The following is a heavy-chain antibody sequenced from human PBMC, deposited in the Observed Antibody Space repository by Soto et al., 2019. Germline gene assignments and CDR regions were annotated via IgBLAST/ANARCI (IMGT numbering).Heavy chain of an antibody. CDR1: GFTFSSYW. CDR2: IKEDGSEK. Sequence: PGGSLRLSCAASGFTFSSYWMSWVRQAPGKGLEWVANIKEDGSEKYYVDSVKGRFTISRDNAKNSLYLQMNSLRAEDTAVYYCARDQGACSTGTCYFMSFDPWGQGTLVTVSS. J-gene: IGHJ5*02. V-gene: IGHV3-7*01. CDR3: ARDQGACSTGTCYFMSFDP. D-gene: IGHD2-15*01.